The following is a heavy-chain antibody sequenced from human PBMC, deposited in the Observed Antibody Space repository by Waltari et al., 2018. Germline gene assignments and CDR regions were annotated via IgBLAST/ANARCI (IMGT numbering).Heavy chain of an antibody. V-gene: IGHV3-23*01. CDR2: FDNNREGAT. CDR1: GSPFRSSA. CDR3: AKVEWGGYSGYVGDC. J-gene: IGHJ4*02. Sequence: EVQLLESGGALVQPGGSVGLHWSASGSPFRSSAQRWVRQAPGKGLEWVSAFDNNREGATCYADSVRGRFTISRDNSKNTLYLQMNSLRIEDTAVYYCAKVEWGGYSGYVGDCWGQGTLVTVSS. D-gene: IGHD5-12*01.